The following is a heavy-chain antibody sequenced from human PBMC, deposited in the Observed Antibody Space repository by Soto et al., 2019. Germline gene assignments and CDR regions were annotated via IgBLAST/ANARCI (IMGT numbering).Heavy chain of an antibody. D-gene: IGHD2-2*01. Sequence: PGGSLRLSCAASGFTFSSYAMSWVRQAPGKGLEWVSAISGSGGSTYYADSVKGRFTISRDNSKNTLYLQMNSLRAEDTAVYYCAKHGVVVPAATSYFDYWGQGTLVTVSS. CDR2: ISGSGGST. V-gene: IGHV3-23*01. J-gene: IGHJ4*02. CDR3: AKHGVVVPAATSYFDY. CDR1: GFTFSSYA.